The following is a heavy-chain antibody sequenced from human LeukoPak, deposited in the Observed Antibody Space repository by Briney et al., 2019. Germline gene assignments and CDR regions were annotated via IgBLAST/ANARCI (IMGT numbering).Heavy chain of an antibody. V-gene: IGHV6-1*01. CDR1: GDSVSSNSAA. CDR2: TYYRSKWYN. D-gene: IGHD3-10*01. CDR3: ASSTMVRGVNNWFDP. Sequence: SQTLSLTCAISGDSVSSNSAAWNWIRQSPSRGLEWLGRTYYRSKWYNDYAVSVKSRITINPDTSKNQFSLQLNSVTPEDTAVYYCASSTMVRGVNNWFDPWGQGTLVTVSS. J-gene: IGHJ5*02.